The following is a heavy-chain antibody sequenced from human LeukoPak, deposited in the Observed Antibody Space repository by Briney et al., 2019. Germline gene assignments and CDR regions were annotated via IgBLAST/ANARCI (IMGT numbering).Heavy chain of an antibody. CDR1: GGSISTYY. D-gene: IGHD6-13*01. CDR2: IYYSGSS. CDR3: ASRGGSSWYFDY. V-gene: IGHV4-59*08. J-gene: IGHJ4*02. Sequence: PSETLSLTCTVSGGSISTYYWSWIRQPPGKGLEWIGYIYYSGSSNYNPSLKSRVTISVDTSKSQFSLKLSSVTAADKAVYYCASRGGSSWYFDYWGQGTLVTVSS.